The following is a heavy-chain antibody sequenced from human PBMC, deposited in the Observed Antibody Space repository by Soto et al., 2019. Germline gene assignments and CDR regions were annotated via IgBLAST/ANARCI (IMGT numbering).Heavy chain of an antibody. CDR3: ARGATYYDFWSGYPLGMDV. D-gene: IGHD3-3*01. V-gene: IGHV4-31*03. J-gene: IGHJ6*02. Sequence: QVQLQESGPGLVKPSQTLSLTCTVSGGSISSGCYYWSWLRQHPGKDMEWIGYIYYSGSTYYNPSLKSRVTISVDTSKNQFSLKLSSVTAADTAVYYCARGATYYDFWSGYPLGMDVWGQGTTVPVSS. CDR1: GGSISSGCYY. CDR2: IYYSGST.